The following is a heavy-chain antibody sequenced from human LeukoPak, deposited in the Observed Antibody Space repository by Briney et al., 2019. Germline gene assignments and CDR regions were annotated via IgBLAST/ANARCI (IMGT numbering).Heavy chain of an antibody. CDR1: GYSFTSYY. D-gene: IGHD2-2*01. CDR3: ARCPDIVVVPAAIPYYFDY. V-gene: IGHV1-69*13. Sequence: SVKVSCKTSGYSFTSYYIHWVRQAPGQGLEWMGGIIPIFGTANYAQKFQGRVTITADESTSTAYMELSSLRSEDTAVYYCARCPDIVVVPAAIPYYFDYWGQGTLVTVSS. CDR2: IIPIFGTA. J-gene: IGHJ4*02.